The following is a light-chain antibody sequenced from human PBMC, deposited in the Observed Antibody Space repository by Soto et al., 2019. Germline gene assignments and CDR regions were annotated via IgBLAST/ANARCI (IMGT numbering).Light chain of an antibody. CDR1: SSNIGSNY. Sequence: SLRAHPPSSSGNPGQRVTIPCSGSSSNIGSNYVYWYQQLPGTAPKLLIYRNNQRPSGVPDRFSGSKSGTSASLAIIGLRSEHEADYYCAAWDDSLSGLYVFGTGTKVTVL. J-gene: IGLJ1*01. CDR2: RNN. CDR3: AAWDDSLSGLYV. V-gene: IGLV1-47*01.